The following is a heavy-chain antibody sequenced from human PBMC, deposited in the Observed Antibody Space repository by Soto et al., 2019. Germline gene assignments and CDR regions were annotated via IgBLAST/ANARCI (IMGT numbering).Heavy chain of an antibody. CDR2: INHSGST. CDR3: ARESDYIFDY. CDR1: GGSFSGYY. D-gene: IGHD4-17*01. J-gene: IGHJ4*02. Sequence: SETLSLTCAVYGGSFSGYYWSWIRQPPGKGLEWIGEINHSGSTNYNPSLKSRVTISVDTSKNQFSLKLSSVTAADTDVYYCARESDYIFDYWGQGTLVTVYS. V-gene: IGHV4-34*01.